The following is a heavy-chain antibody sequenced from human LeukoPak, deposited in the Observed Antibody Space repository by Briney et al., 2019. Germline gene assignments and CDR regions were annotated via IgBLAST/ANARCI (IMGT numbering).Heavy chain of an antibody. V-gene: IGHV1-8*01. CDR3: ARAAAASGTVYCYFYMDI. CDR1: GYTFSNYD. Sequence: ASVKVSCKASGYTFSNYDINWVRQATGQGLEWMGWMNPNSGNTGYAQKFQGRVTMTRNTSTSTAYMELSSLRSDDTAVYYCARAAAASGTVYCYFYMDIWGKGASVTISS. D-gene: IGHD6-13*01. J-gene: IGHJ6*03. CDR2: MNPNSGNT.